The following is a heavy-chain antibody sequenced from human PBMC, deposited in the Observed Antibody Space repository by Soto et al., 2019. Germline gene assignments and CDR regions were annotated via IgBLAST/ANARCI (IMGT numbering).Heavy chain of an antibody. D-gene: IGHD3-10*01. V-gene: IGHV1-18*01. J-gene: IGHJ4*02. CDR3: ARDLDGSATYYAQY. CDR1: GYSFSSIG. CDR2: ISPHKDNT. Sequence: ASVNVSCKTSGYSFSSIGISWVLQAPGQGLEWMGWISPHKDNTYYAQRLQGRVTMTTDTSTSTAYMELRSLRSDDTAVYFCARDLDGSATYYAQYWGQGTPVNVSS.